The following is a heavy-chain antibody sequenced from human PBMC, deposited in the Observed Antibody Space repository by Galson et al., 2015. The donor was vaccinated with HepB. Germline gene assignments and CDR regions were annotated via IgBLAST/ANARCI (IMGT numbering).Heavy chain of an antibody. CDR2: ISYDGSNK. D-gene: IGHD6-19*01. CDR3: ARDIGIAVARGGFDY. V-gene: IGHV3-30*04. CDR1: GFTFSSYA. J-gene: IGHJ4*02. Sequence: SLRLSCAASGFTFSSYAMHWVRQAPGKGLEWVAVISYDGSNKYYADSVRGRFTISRDNSKNTLYLQMNSLRAEDTAVYYCARDIGIAVARGGFDYWGQGTLVTVSS.